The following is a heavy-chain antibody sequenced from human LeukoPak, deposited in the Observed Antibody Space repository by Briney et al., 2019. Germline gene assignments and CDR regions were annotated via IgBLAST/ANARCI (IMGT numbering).Heavy chain of an antibody. CDR2: ISGSGGST. CDR1: GFTFSSYS. Sequence: PGGSLRLSCAASGFTFSSYSMNWVRQAPGKGLEWVSAISGSGGSTYYADSVKGRFTISRDNSKNTLYLQMNSLRAEDTAVYYCAKGQTYYYDLAVDYWGQGTLVTVSS. D-gene: IGHD3-22*01. J-gene: IGHJ4*02. V-gene: IGHV3-23*01. CDR3: AKGQTYYYDLAVDY.